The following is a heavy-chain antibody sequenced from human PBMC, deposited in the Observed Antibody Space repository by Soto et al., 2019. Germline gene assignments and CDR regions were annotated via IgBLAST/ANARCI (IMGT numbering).Heavy chain of an antibody. Sequence: LRLSCAASGFTFDDYAMHWVRQAPGKGLEWVSGISWNSGSIGYADSVKGRFTISRDNAKNSLYLQMNSLRAEDTALYYCAKSVRSYGFSRDAFDIWGQGTMVTVSS. D-gene: IGHD5-18*01. CDR3: AKSVRSYGFSRDAFDI. J-gene: IGHJ3*02. CDR2: ISWNSGSI. CDR1: GFTFDDYA. V-gene: IGHV3-9*01.